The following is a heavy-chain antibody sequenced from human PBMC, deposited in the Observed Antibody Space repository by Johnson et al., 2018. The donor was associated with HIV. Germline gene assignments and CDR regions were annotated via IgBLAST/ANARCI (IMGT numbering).Heavy chain of an antibody. V-gene: IGHV3-11*04. J-gene: IGHJ3*02. D-gene: IGHD6-19*01. CDR3: ARRFFPGITVALDAFDI. CDR2: LSSSGSTI. Sequence: QEQLVESGGGLVKPGGSLRLSCAAFGFTFFDYYMSWIRQAPGTGLEWVSYLSSSGSTIYYADSVKGRFTISRDNAKNSLYLQMNSLRAEDTAVYYCARRFFPGITVALDAFDIWGQGTMVTVSS. CDR1: GFTFFDYY.